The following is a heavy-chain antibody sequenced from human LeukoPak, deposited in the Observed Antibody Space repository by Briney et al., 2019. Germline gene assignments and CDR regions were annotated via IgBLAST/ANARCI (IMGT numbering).Heavy chain of an antibody. CDR2: ISSSGSTI. CDR1: GFTFSSYE. Sequence: GGSLRLSCAASGFTFSSYEMNWVRQAPGKGLEWVSYISSSGSTIYYADSVKGRFTISRDNAKNSLYLQMNSLRAEDTAVYYCARDSFPADTAMGVIDYWGQGTLVTVSS. D-gene: IGHD5-18*01. V-gene: IGHV3-48*03. J-gene: IGHJ4*02. CDR3: ARDSFPADTAMGVIDY.